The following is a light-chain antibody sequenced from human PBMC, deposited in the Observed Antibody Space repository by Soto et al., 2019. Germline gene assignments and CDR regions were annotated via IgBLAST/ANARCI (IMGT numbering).Light chain of an antibody. CDR3: RSYAGGPTEV. Sequence: QSVLTQPPSASGSPGQSVTISCTGTISDVGGFNYVSWYQQHPGKAPKLLIYEVTKRSSGVPDRFYGSKSGYTASLTVSGVHAEDEADYHRRSYAGGPTEVLGPGTQLPVL. CDR1: ISDVGGFNY. V-gene: IGLV2-8*01. CDR2: EVT. J-gene: IGLJ1*01.